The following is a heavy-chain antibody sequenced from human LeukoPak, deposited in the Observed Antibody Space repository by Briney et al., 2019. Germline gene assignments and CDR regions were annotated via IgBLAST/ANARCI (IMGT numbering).Heavy chain of an antibody. V-gene: IGHV3-53*01. J-gene: IGHJ4*02. CDR3: ARDQYLDC. CDR2: IYSGGST. CDR1: GFTFSSYG. Sequence: GGSLRLSCAASGFTFSSYGMHWVRQAPGKGLEWVSVIYSGGSTYYADSVKGRFTISRDNAKNSLYLQMNSLRAEDTAVYYCARDQYLDCRGQGTLVTVSS.